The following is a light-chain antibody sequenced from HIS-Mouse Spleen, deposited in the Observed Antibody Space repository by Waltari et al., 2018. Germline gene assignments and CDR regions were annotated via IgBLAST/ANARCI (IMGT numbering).Light chain of an antibody. J-gene: IGLJ3*02. V-gene: IGLV1-47*01. Sequence: QSVLTQPPSASGTPGQRVTISCSGSSSNIGSNYVYWYQQLPGTAPKLLIYRNNPRCSGVPARFSGSKSGTSASLAISGLRSEDEADYYGAAWDDSLSGPVFGGGTKLTVL. CDR1: SSNIGSNY. CDR2: RNN. CDR3: AAWDDSLSGPV.